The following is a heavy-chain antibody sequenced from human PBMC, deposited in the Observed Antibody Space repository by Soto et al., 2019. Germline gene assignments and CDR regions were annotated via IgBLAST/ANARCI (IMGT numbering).Heavy chain of an antibody. CDR2: IDGSSDYT. J-gene: IGHJ4*02. V-gene: IGHV3-11*06. CDR3: ARDLRFSSTNYFDF. CDR1: GFLFTDCY. D-gene: IGHD2-8*01. Sequence: GGSLRLSCTASGFLFTDCYMSWIRQPPGKGLEWLAYIDGSSDYTNSADSVKGRFTISRDNAKNSVFLQMNNLRADDTAVYYCARDLRFSSTNYFDFWGRGTLVTVSS.